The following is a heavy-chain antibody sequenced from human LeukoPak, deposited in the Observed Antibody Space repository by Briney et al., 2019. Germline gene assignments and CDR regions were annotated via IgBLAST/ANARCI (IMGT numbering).Heavy chain of an antibody. D-gene: IGHD3-10*01. J-gene: IGHJ4*02. V-gene: IGHV1-18*04. CDR3: ARASILWFGELYRLDY. CDR1: GYTFTSYG. Sequence: ASVKVSCTASGYTFTSYGISWVRQAPGQGLEWMGWISAYNGNTNYAQKLQGRVTMTTDTSTSTAYMELRSLRPDDTAVYYCARASILWFGELYRLDYWGQETLVTVSS. CDR2: ISAYNGNT.